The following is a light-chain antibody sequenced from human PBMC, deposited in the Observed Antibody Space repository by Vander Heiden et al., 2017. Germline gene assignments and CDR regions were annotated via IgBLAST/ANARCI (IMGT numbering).Light chain of an antibody. CDR2: EVT. V-gene: IGLV2-8*01. Sequence: QSALTQPPSASGSPGQSVPISCTGTSSDLGGYNFVSWYQQHPGKAHKLMLYEVTKRPAGVPDRFSGSKSGNTASLTVSGLQAEDEADYYCSSYAGSNILLFGGGTKLTVL. CDR3: SSYAGSNILL. J-gene: IGLJ2*01. CDR1: SSDLGGYNF.